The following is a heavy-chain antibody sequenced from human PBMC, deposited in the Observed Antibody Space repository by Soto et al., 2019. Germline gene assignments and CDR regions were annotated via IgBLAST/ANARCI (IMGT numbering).Heavy chain of an antibody. CDR1: GDTFSGYG. CDR3: ARDVPFTAMAPCDS. V-gene: IGHV1-18*01. CDR2: ISNYNGKT. D-gene: IGHD5-18*01. J-gene: IGHJ5*01. Sequence: ASVKVCCKASGDTFSGYGISWVRQAPGQGLEWMGWISNYNGKTNYAQRFLGRVTMTTDTSTSTAYMELTSLRSDDTAVYYCARDVPFTAMAPCDSWGQGTLVTVSS.